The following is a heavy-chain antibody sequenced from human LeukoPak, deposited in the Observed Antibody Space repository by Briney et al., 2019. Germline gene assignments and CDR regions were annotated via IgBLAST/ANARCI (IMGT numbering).Heavy chain of an antibody. Sequence: GESLKISCKGSGYSFTSYWIGWVRQMPGKGLEWMGVIYPGDSDTRYSPSFQGQVTISADKSISPAYLQWSSLKASDTAMYYCARGGFGHSGYDPRSYYFDYWGQGTLVTVSS. D-gene: IGHD5-12*01. CDR1: GYSFTSYW. CDR2: IYPGDSDT. CDR3: ARGGFGHSGYDPRSYYFDY. V-gene: IGHV5-51*01. J-gene: IGHJ4*02.